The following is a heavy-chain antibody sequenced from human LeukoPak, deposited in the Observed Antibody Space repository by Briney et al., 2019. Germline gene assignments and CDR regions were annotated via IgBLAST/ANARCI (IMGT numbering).Heavy chain of an antibody. V-gene: IGHV3-30*04. CDR1: GFTFSSYA. Sequence: GGSLRLSCAVSGFTFSSYAMHWVRQAPGKGLEWVTIISFDGSDKYYADSVKGRFTISRDNSKNALFLQMNSLRAEDTAVFYCAREETWFSTTWYYFDYWGQGTLVTVSS. D-gene: IGHD2-2*01. J-gene: IGHJ4*02. CDR2: ISFDGSDK. CDR3: AREETWFSTTWYYFDY.